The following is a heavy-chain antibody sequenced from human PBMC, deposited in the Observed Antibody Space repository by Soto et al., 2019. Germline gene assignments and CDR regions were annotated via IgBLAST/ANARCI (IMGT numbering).Heavy chain of an antibody. V-gene: IGHV3-30-3*01. CDR1: GFTFSSYA. CDR3: ARPYDSSEYYFAY. J-gene: IGHJ4*02. Sequence: QVQLVESGGGVVQPGRSLRLSCAASGFTFSSYAMHWVRQAPGKGLEWVAVISYDGSNKYYADSVKGRFTISRDNSKNTLYLQMNSLRAEDTAVYYCARPYDSSEYYFAYWGQGTLVTVSS. CDR2: ISYDGSNK. D-gene: IGHD3-22*01.